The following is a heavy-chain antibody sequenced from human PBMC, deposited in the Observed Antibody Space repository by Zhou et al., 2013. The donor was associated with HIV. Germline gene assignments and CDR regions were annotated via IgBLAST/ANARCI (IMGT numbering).Heavy chain of an antibody. CDR1: GGTFSSYA. Sequence: QVQLVQSGAEVKKPGSSVKVSCKASGGTFSSYAISWVRQAPGQGLEWMGGIIPILGTTNSAQKFQGRVTITTDESTSTAYMELSSLRSEDTAVYYCAREQNFYESSSYNGVFDYWGQGTLVTVSS. CDR2: IIPILGTT. J-gene: IGHJ4*02. CDR3: AREQNFYESSSYNGVFDY. D-gene: IGHD3-22*01. V-gene: IGHV1-69*05.